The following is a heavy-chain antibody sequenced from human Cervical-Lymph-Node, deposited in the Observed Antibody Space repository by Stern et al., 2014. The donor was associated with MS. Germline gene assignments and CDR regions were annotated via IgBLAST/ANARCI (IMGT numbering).Heavy chain of an antibody. V-gene: IGHV5-51*01. CDR3: ARDYGDYAFDY. Sequence: VQLVQSGAEVKKPGESLKISCKGSGYSFTANWLAWALQMPGKGLEWRGIIYPGDSDTRYSPSFQGQVTISADKSISTAYLQWSSLKASDTAMYYCARDYGDYAFDYWGQGTLVTVSS. D-gene: IGHD4-17*01. CDR1: GYSFTANW. J-gene: IGHJ4*02. CDR2: IYPGDSDT.